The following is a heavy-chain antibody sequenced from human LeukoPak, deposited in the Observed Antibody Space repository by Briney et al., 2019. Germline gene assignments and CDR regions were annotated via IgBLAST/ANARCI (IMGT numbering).Heavy chain of an antibody. Sequence: SETLSLTCTVSGGSISSYYWSWIRQPPGRGLEWIGYSYYSGSTYYSPSLKSRVTISVDTSKNQFSLKLSSVTAADTAVYYCARTTEGYCRGRSCYSYYYYMDVWGKGTTVTVSS. D-gene: IGHD2-15*01. CDR1: GGSISSYY. CDR2: SYYSGST. CDR3: ARTTEGYCRGRSCYSYYYYMDV. V-gene: IGHV4-59*01. J-gene: IGHJ6*03.